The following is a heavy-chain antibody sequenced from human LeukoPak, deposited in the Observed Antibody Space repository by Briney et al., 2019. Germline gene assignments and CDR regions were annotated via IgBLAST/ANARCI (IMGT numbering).Heavy chain of an antibody. Sequence: GGSLRLSCAASGFTFSSYWMSWVRQAPGKGLEWMAVISYDGTNKYYADSVKGRVTISRDNSKNTLYLQMNSLRAEDTAVYYCAKALGDYYYYYYMDVWGKGTTVTVSS. CDR1: GFTFSSYW. V-gene: IGHV3-30*18. J-gene: IGHJ6*03. CDR3: AKALGDYYYYYYMDV. CDR2: ISYDGTNK.